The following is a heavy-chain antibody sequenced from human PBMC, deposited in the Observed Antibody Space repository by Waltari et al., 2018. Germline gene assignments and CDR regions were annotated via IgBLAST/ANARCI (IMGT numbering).Heavy chain of an antibody. CDR1: GFSLSTSGAG. J-gene: IGHJ5*02. CDR2: IYWNDDK. Sequence: QITLKESGPTLVKPTQTLTLTCTFSGFSLSTSGAGVGWIRQPPGKALEWLALIYWNDDKRYSPSLKSRLTITKDTSKNQVVLTMTNMDPVDTATYYCAHRQAPPSGTYGNWFDPWGQGTLVTVSS. D-gene: IGHD1-26*01. CDR3: AHRQAPPSGTYGNWFDP. V-gene: IGHV2-5*01.